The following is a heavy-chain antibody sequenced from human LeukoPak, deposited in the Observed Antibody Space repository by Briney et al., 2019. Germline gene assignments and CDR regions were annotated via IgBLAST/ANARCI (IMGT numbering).Heavy chain of an antibody. CDR1: GGSISSCY. J-gene: IGHJ5*02. CDR3: ARDLPDGPGRFDP. CDR2: IYYSGST. Sequence: PSETLSLTCTVSGGSISSCYWSWIRQPPGKGLEWIGYIYYSGSTNYNPSPKSRVTISVDTSKNQFSLKLSSVTAADTAVYYCARDLPDGPGRFDPWGQGTLVTVSS. V-gene: IGHV4-59*01.